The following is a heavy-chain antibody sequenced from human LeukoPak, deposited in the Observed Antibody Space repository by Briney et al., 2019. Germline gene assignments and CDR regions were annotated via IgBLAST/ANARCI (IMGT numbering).Heavy chain of an antibody. Sequence: PSETLSLTCTVSGGSISSGGYYWSWIRQHPGKGLEWIGYIYYSGSTYYNPSLKSRVTISVDTSKNQFSLKLSSVTAADTAVYYCARDLYDYVWGSYRSPDAFDIWGQGTMVTVSS. CDR3: ARDLYDYVWGSYRSPDAFDI. CDR2: IYYSGST. D-gene: IGHD3-16*02. J-gene: IGHJ3*02. V-gene: IGHV4-31*03. CDR1: GGSISSGGYY.